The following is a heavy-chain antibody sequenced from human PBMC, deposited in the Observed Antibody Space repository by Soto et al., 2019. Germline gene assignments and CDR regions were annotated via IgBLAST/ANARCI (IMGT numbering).Heavy chain of an antibody. Sequence: PSETLSLTCTVSGGSISSYYWSWIRQPAGKGLEWIGRIYTSGSTNYNPSLKSRVTMSVDTSKNQFSLKLSSVTAADTAVYYCARVPRLSGSYYYYYGMDVWGQGTTVTVSS. D-gene: IGHD3-10*01. CDR3: ARVPRLSGSYYYYYGMDV. J-gene: IGHJ6*02. CDR1: GGSISSYY. CDR2: IYTSGST. V-gene: IGHV4-4*07.